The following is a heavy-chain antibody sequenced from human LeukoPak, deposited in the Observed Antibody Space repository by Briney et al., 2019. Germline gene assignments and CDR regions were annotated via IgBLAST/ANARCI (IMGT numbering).Heavy chain of an antibody. CDR1: GFTFSSDA. D-gene: IGHD3-16*02. CDR3: AKKSGIHRLPIHY. J-gene: IGHJ4*02. Sequence: GGSLRLSCAASGFTFSSDAMSWVRQAPGRGLEWVSAITSGGGSTYYADSVKGRFTISRDNSKNTLHLQMNSLRAEDTAVYYCAKKSGIHRLPIHYWGQGTLVTVFS. V-gene: IGHV3-23*01. CDR2: ITSGGGST.